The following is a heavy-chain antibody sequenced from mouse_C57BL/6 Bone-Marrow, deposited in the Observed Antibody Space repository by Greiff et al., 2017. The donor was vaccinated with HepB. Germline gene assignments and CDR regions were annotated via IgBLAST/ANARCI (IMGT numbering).Heavy chain of an antibody. J-gene: IGHJ2*01. CDR1: GFTFSDYG. CDR3: ARAGFDY. Sequence: EVKLVESGGGLVQPGGSLKLSCAASGFTFSDYGMAWVRQAPRKGPEWVAFISNLAYSIYYADTVTGRFTISRENAKNTLYLDMSSLRSEDTAMYYCARAGFDYWGQGTTLTVSS. V-gene: IGHV5-15*01. D-gene: IGHD4-1*01. CDR2: ISNLAYSI.